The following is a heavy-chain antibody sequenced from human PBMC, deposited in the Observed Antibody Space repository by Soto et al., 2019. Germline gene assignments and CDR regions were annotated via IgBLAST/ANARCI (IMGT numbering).Heavy chain of an antibody. V-gene: IGHV3-64*01. Sequence: VQLVESGGGLVQPGGSLRLSGAASGFTFSSYAMHWVRQAPGKGLEYVSAISSNGGSTYYANSVKGRFTISRDNSKNTLYLQMGSLRAEDMAVYYCAAALYSSSWYVADWYFDLWGRGTLVTVSS. D-gene: IGHD6-13*01. CDR3: AAALYSSSWYVADWYFDL. CDR2: ISSNGGST. J-gene: IGHJ2*01. CDR1: GFTFSSYA.